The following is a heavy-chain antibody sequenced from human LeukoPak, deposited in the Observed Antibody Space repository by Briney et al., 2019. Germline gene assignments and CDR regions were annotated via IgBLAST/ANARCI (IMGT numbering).Heavy chain of an antibody. Sequence: SETLSLTCAVSGGSITSGDYSWSWIRQPPGKGLEWIGYIYHSGNTYYNPSLKSRATISVDRSKNHFSLRLTSVAAADTAVYYCASLSNWFDPWGQGTLVTVSS. CDR3: ASLSNWFDP. CDR1: GGSITSGDYS. D-gene: IGHD3-9*01. V-gene: IGHV4-30-2*01. CDR2: IYHSGNT. J-gene: IGHJ5*02.